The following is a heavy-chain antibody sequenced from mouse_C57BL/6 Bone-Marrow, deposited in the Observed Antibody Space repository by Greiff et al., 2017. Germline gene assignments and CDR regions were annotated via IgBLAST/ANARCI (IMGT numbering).Heavy chain of an antibody. J-gene: IGHJ1*03. CDR3: ARGRIYDGDYEGYFDV. Sequence: QVQLQQSGAELVKPGASVKLSCKASGYTFTSYWMHWVKQRPGRGLEWIGRIDPNSGGTKYNKKFKSKATLTVDKPSSTAYMQLSSLTSADSAVYYCARGRIYDGDYEGYFDVWGTGTTGTVSA. D-gene: IGHD2-3*01. CDR1: GYTFTSYW. CDR2: IDPNSGGT. V-gene: IGHV1-72*01.